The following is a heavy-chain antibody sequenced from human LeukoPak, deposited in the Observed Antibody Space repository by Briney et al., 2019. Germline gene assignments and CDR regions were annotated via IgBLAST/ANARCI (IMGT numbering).Heavy chain of an antibody. CDR2: IYYSGST. CDR1: GGSISSYY. V-gene: IGHV4-59*01. D-gene: IGHD6-19*01. CDR3: ARARYSSGWYTD. J-gene: IGHJ4*02. Sequence: SETLSLTCTVSGGSISSYYWSWIRQPPGKGLEWIGYIYYSGSTSYNPSLKSRLTISVDRSKSHFSLKLRSVTAADSAVYYCARARYSSGWYTDWGQGTLVSVSP.